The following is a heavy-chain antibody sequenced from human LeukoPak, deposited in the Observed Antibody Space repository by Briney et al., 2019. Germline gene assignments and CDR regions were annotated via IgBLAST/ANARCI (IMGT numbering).Heavy chain of an antibody. CDR1: GGTFSSYT. CDR3: ARSYYYDSSGYYYSDFY. J-gene: IGHJ4*02. D-gene: IGHD3-22*01. V-gene: IGHV1-69*02. Sequence: SVKVSCKASGGTFSSYTISWVRQAPGQGLEWMGRIIPILGIANYAQKFQGRVTITADKSTSTAYMELCSLRSEDTAVYYCARSYYYDSSGYYYSDFYWGQGTLVTVSS. CDR2: IIPILGIA.